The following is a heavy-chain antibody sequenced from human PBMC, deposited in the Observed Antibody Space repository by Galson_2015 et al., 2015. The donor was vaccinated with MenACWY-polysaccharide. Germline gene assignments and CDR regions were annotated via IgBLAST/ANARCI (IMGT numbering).Heavy chain of an antibody. D-gene: IGHD6-6*01. CDR1: GYTFTSYA. CDR2: INAGNGNT. CDR3: AKAGPSSGGTYFDY. J-gene: IGHJ4*02. V-gene: IGHV1-3*01. Sequence: SVKVSCKAFGYTFTSYAIHWVRQAPGQRLEWMGWINAGNGNTKYSQNFQGRVTNTRDTSASTAYMELSSLRSEDTAVYYCAKAGPSSGGTYFDYWGQGSLVTVSS.